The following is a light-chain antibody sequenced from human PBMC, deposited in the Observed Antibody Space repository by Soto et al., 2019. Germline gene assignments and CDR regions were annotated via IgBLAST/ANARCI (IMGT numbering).Light chain of an antibody. J-gene: IGKJ2*01. CDR3: QQSYSTPYT. CDR2: AAF. V-gene: IGKV1-39*01. CDR1: QSISNY. Sequence: DIQMTQSPSSLSASVGDRVTITCRASQSISNYLNWYQQKPGKAPKLLIYAAFSVQSGVPSRFSGSESGTDFILNISSLQPEDVATYYCQQSYSTPYTFGQGTKLEI.